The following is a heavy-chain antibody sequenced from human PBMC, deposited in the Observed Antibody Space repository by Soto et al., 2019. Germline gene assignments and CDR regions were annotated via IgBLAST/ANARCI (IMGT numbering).Heavy chain of an antibody. V-gene: IGHV1-18*01. J-gene: IGHJ4*03. CDR3: ARDQRAFRYFDY. CDR1: GYTFTNYG. Sequence: ASVKVSCKASGYTFTNYGINWVRQAPGQGLEWMGWINTYNGNTNFVQKLQDRVTMTTDTSTSTAYMELRSLRSDDTAVYYCARDQRAFRYFDYWGQGIQVTVSS. CDR2: INTYNGNT.